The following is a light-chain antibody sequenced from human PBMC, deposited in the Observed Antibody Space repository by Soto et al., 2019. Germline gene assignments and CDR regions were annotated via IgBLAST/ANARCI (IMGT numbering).Light chain of an antibody. J-gene: IGKJ1*01. V-gene: IGKV1-5*03. CDR3: QQYNSYSWT. CDR2: KAS. Sequence: DIPMTQSPSTLSASVGDRVTITCRASQSLNTWLAWYQQKPGKAPKLLISKASSLESGVPSRFSGSGSGTEVTLTISSLQPDDFGTYYCQQYNSYSWTFGQGTKVEIK. CDR1: QSLNTW.